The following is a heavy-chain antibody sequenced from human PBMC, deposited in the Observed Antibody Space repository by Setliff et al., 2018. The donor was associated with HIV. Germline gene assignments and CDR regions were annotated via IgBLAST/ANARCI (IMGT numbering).Heavy chain of an antibody. CDR3: ARDPPGYGDSNDY. V-gene: IGHV4-30-4*02. J-gene: IGHJ4*02. D-gene: IGHD4-17*01. CDR2: IYYSGST. CDR1: GGSISTGNYY. Sequence: SETLSLTCTVSGGSISTGNYYWSWIRQPPGKGLEWIGYIYYSGSTYYNPSLKSRVTISVDTFKNQFSLRLHSVTAADTAVYYCARDPPGYGDSNDYWGQGTLVTVSS.